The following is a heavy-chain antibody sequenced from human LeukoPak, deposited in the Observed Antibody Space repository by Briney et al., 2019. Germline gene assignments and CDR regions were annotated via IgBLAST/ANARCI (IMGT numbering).Heavy chain of an antibody. CDR3: ASSIAARPDLSEILY. D-gene: IGHD6-6*01. J-gene: IGHJ4*02. V-gene: IGHV1-69*04. CDR1: GGTFSSYA. CDR2: IIPILGIA. Sequence: SVKVSCKASGGTFSSYAIIWVRQAPGQGLEWMGRIIPILGIANYAQKFQGRVTITADKSTSTAYMELSSLRSEDTAVYYCASSIAARPDLSEILYWGQGTLVTVSS.